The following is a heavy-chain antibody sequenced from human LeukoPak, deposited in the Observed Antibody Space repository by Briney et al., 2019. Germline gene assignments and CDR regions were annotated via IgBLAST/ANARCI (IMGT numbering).Heavy chain of an antibody. CDR1: GGSISSGGYY. V-gene: IGHV4-31*03. D-gene: IGHD3-22*01. Sequence: SETLSLTRTVSGGSISSGGYYWSWIRQHPEKGLEWIGYIYYSGSTYYNPSLKSRVTISVDTSKNQFSLKLSSVTAADTAVYYCARAPGYYYYDSSGYPFDYWGQGTLVTVSS. J-gene: IGHJ4*02. CDR2: IYYSGST. CDR3: ARAPGYYYYDSSGYPFDY.